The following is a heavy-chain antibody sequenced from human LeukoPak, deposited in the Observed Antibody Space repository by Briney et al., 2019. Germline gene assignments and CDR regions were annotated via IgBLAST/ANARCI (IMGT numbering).Heavy chain of an antibody. CDR1: GFTFSSYG. V-gene: IGHV3-33*01. J-gene: IGHJ4*02. CDR3: ARDLEGLGVVAATPDDY. CDR2: IWYDGSNK. Sequence: PGGSLRLSCAASGFTFSSYGMHWVRQAPGKGLEWVAVIWYDGSNKYYADSVKGRFTISRDNSKNTLYLQMNSLRAEDTAVYYCARDLEGLGVVAATPDDYWGQGTLVTVSS. D-gene: IGHD2-15*01.